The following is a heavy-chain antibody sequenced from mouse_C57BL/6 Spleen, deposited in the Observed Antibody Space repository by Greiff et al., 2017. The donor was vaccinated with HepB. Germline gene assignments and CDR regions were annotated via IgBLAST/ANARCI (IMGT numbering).Heavy chain of an antibody. Sequence: VKLVESDAELVKPGASVKISCKVSGYTFTDHTIHWMKQRPEQGLEWIGYIYPRDGSTKYNEKFKGKATLTADKSSSTAYMQLNSLTSEDSAVYFCARMGYYGSDYYAMDYWGQGTSVTVSS. V-gene: IGHV1-78*01. CDR2: IYPRDGST. D-gene: IGHD1-1*01. J-gene: IGHJ4*01. CDR3: ARMGYYGSDYYAMDY. CDR1: GYTFTDHT.